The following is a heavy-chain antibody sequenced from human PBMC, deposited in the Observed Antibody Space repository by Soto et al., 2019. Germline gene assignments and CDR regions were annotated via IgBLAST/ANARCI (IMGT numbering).Heavy chain of an antibody. V-gene: IGHV4-34*01. CDR2: INHSGST. Sequence: PSETLSLTCAVYGGSFSGYYWSWIRQPPGKGLEWIGEINHSGSTNYNPSLKSRVTISVDTSKNQFSLKLSSVTAADTAVYYCARARYSGSYYPYYGMDVWGQGTTVTVSS. D-gene: IGHD3-10*01. CDR1: GGSFSGYY. J-gene: IGHJ6*02. CDR3: ARARYSGSYYPYYGMDV.